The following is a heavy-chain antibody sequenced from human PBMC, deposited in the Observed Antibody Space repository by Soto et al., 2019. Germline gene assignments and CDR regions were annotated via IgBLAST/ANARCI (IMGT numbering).Heavy chain of an antibody. CDR2: ISGSGGST. V-gene: IGHV3-23*01. CDR3: AKVPNSNYYYYDMDV. Sequence: SGGSLRLSCAASGFTFSSYAMSWVRLAPGKGLEWVSAISGSGGSTYYADSVKGRFAISRDNSKNTLYLQMNSLRAEDTAVYYCAKVPNSNYYYYDMDVWGKGTTVTVSS. D-gene: IGHD4-4*01. CDR1: GFTFSSYA. J-gene: IGHJ6*03.